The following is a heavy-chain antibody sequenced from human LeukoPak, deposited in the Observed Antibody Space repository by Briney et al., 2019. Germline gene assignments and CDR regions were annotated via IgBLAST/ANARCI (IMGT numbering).Heavy chain of an antibody. CDR1: GGTFNSYA. Sequence: ASVKVSCKASGGTFNSYAISWVRQAPAQGLEWIGRLIPILPIANYAQKFQGRLTITADKSTSTAYMELSSLRSEDTAVYYCASGFRPWGQGTLFTVSS. CDR3: ASGFRP. CDR2: LIPILPIA. J-gene: IGHJ5*02. V-gene: IGHV1-69*04.